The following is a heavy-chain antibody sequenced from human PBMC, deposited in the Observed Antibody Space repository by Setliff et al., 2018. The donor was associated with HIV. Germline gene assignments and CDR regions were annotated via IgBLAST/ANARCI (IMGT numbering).Heavy chain of an antibody. Sequence: LSLTCTVSGGSISPYYWSWIRQPPGKGLEWIAWISDSGTTNYNPSLKSRVTISVDTSKNQFSLKVTSVTAADTAVYYCVTSSSWSSRLNFWGQGMLVTVSS. V-gene: IGHV4-59*12. CDR1: GGSISPYY. CDR3: VTSSSWSSRLNF. D-gene: IGHD6-13*01. J-gene: IGHJ4*02. CDR2: ISDSGTT.